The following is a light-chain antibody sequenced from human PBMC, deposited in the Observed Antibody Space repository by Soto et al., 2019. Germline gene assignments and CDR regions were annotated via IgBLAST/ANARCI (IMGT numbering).Light chain of an antibody. J-gene: IGKJ5*01. V-gene: IGKV1-13*02. CDR1: QDIRGA. Sequence: AIQLTQSPSSLSASVGDRVTITCRASQDIRGALAWYQQKPGKPPKLLIFDVSSLQSGVPSRFSGSGSGTDFSLTTSSLQPEEFATYYCQQFNSYPITFGQGTRLEIK. CDR2: DVS. CDR3: QQFNSYPIT.